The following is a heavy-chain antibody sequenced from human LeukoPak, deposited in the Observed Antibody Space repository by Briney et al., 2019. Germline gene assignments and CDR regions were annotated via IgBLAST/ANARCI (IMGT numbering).Heavy chain of an antibody. Sequence: GSVNVSFKFSVYTLTELSMHWVRQAPGKGREWMGGFDPEDGETIYAQKFQGRVTMTEDTSTDRAYMELSSVRSEDTAVYYCATAGLPFDPWGQGTLVTVSS. J-gene: IGHJ5*02. CDR1: VYTLTELS. V-gene: IGHV1-24*01. CDR2: FDPEDGET. CDR3: ATAGLPFDP.